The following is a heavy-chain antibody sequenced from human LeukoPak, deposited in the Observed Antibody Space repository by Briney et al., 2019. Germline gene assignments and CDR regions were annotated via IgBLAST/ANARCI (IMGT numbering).Heavy chain of an antibody. CDR2: ISYDGSNK. V-gene: IGHV3-30*18. D-gene: IGHD1-26*01. CDR1: GFTFSSYG. Sequence: GGSLRLSCAASGFTFSSYGMHWVRQAPGKGLEWVAVISYDGSNKYYADSVKGRFTISRDNSKNTLYLQMNSLRAEDTAVYYCAKMDVGATMTGFDYWGQRTLVTVSS. CDR3: AKMDVGATMTGFDY. J-gene: IGHJ4*02.